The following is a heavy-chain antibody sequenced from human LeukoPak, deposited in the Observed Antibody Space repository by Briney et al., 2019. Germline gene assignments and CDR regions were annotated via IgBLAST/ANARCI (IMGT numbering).Heavy chain of an antibody. CDR1: GYSFTNSW. CDR2: IYPGDSDT. Sequence: PGESLKISCKASGYSFTNSWIGWVRQMPGKGLEWMGIIYPGDSDTRYSPSFQGQVIISADKSINTAYLQWDSLKTSDSAIYYCAGPGVAHLPPDYWGQGTLVIVSS. CDR3: AGPGVAHLPPDY. J-gene: IGHJ4*02. D-gene: IGHD3-3*01. V-gene: IGHV5-51*01.